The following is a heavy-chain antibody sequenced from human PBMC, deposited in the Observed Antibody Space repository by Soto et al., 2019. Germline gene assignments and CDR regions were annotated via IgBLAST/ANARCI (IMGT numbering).Heavy chain of an antibody. CDR1: GYSFTSYW. Sequence: GESLKISCKGSGYSFTSYWIGWVRQMPGKGLEWMGIIYPGDSDTRYSPSFQGQVTISVDKSISTAYLQWSSLKASDTAMYYCARRSSSWTRQYNWFDPWGQGTLVTVSS. J-gene: IGHJ5*02. CDR3: ARRSSSWTRQYNWFDP. D-gene: IGHD6-13*01. CDR2: IYPGDSDT. V-gene: IGHV5-51*01.